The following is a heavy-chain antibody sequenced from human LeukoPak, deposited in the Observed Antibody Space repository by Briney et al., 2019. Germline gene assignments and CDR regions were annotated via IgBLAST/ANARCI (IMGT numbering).Heavy chain of an antibody. D-gene: IGHD2-2*01. J-gene: IGHJ5*02. CDR1: GGTFSSYT. Sequence: SVKVSCKASGGTFSSYTISWVRQAPGQGLEWMGRIIPILGIANYAQKFQGRVTITADKSTSTAYMELSSLRSEDTAVYYCARADGAAAPGVWFDPWGQGTLVTVSS. V-gene: IGHV1-69*02. CDR2: IIPILGIA. CDR3: ARADGAAAPGVWFDP.